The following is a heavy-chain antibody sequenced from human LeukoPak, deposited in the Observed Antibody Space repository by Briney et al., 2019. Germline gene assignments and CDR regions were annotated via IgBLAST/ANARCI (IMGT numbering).Heavy chain of an antibody. CDR1: GFTFSSYG. V-gene: IGHV3-23*01. Sequence: GGTLRLSCAASGFTFSSYGMSWVRQAPEKGLQWVSAISGGGVSTYYADSVRGRFTISRDNSKNTLYLQMNSLRAEDTAVYYCARKVAAPDYWGQGTLVTVSS. J-gene: IGHJ4*02. CDR2: ISGGGVST. CDR3: ARKVAAPDY. D-gene: IGHD6-19*01.